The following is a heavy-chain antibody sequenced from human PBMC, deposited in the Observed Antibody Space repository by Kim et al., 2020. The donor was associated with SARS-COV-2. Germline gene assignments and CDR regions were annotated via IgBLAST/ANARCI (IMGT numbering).Heavy chain of an antibody. D-gene: IGHD3-3*01. CDR2: INAYNGDT. CDR1: GYTFTTYG. J-gene: IGHJ4*02. V-gene: IGHV1-18*01. CDR3: TREEKGHQRTRYYVY. Sequence: ASVKVSCKASGYTFTTYGITWVRQAPGQGLEWMGWINAYNGDTNYAQTFKGRVTLTTDTSTNTAYMELRSLRYDDTAVYYCTREEKGHQRTRYYVYWGQGTLVTVSS.